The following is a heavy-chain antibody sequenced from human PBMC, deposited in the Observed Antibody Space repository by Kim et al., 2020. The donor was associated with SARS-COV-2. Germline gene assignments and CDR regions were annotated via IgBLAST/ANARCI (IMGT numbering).Heavy chain of an antibody. CDR1: GFTFSNYW. V-gene: IGHV3-7*01. Sequence: GGSLRLSCAASGFTFSNYWMSWVRQAPGKGLEWVATIKEDGSMKLYVDSVRGRFTISKDNAKNSVDLQMSSLRVEDTAVYYCARDNYGDYPDLGQGTLVTVSS. CDR2: IKEDGSMK. CDR3: ARDNYGDYPD. J-gene: IGHJ4*02. D-gene: IGHD3-16*01.